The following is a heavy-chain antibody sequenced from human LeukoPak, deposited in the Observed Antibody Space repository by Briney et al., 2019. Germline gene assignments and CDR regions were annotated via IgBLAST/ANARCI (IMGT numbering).Heavy chain of an antibody. V-gene: IGHV1-18*01. CDR3: ASPTLGAGADFWSGYTDYYGMDV. Sequence: ASVKVSCKASGYTFTSYGISWVRQAPGQGLEWMGWISAYNGNTNYAQKLQGRVTMTTDTSTSTAYMELRSLRPDDTAVYYCASPTLGAGADFWSGYTDYYGMDVWGQGTTVTVSS. CDR2: ISAYNGNT. J-gene: IGHJ6*02. D-gene: IGHD3-3*01. CDR1: GYTFTSYG.